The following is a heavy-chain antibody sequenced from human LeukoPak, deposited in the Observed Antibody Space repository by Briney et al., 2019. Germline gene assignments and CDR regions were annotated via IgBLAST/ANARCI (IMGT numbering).Heavy chain of an antibody. V-gene: IGHV1-46*01. Sequence: ASVKVSCKASGYTFTSYAMNWVRQAPGQGLEWMGIINPSGGSTSYAQKFQGRVTMTRDMSTSTVYMELSSLRSEDTAVYYCARGHYDSSGYYSPHPPGQWGQGTLVTVSS. CDR3: ARGHYDSSGYYSPHPPGQ. J-gene: IGHJ4*02. D-gene: IGHD3-22*01. CDR2: INPSGGST. CDR1: GYTFTSYA.